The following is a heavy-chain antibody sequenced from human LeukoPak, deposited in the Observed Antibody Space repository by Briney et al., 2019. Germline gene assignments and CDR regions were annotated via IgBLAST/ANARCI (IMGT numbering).Heavy chain of an antibody. V-gene: IGHV4-59*01. Sequence: PSETLSLTCTVSGGSISSYYWSWIRQPPGKGLEWIGYIYYSGSTNYNPSLKSRVTISVDTSKNQFSLKLSSVTAADTAVYYCARAVYYDSSGYSYDYWGQGTLVTVSS. J-gene: IGHJ4*02. D-gene: IGHD3-22*01. CDR2: IYYSGST. CDR3: ARAVYYDSSGYSYDY. CDR1: GGSISSYY.